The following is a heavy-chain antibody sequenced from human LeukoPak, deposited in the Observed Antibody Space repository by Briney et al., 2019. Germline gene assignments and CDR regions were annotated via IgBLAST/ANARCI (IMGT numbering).Heavy chain of an antibody. Sequence: SETLSLTCTVSSGSISSYYWSWIRQPPGKGLEWIGYIYYSGITYYNPSLKSRVTISVDTSKNQFSLKLSSVTAADTAVYYCARHPYYDFWSGYFGYFDYWGQGTLVTVSS. J-gene: IGHJ4*02. CDR2: IYYSGIT. CDR1: SGSISSYY. D-gene: IGHD3-3*01. CDR3: ARHPYYDFWSGYFGYFDY. V-gene: IGHV4-59*08.